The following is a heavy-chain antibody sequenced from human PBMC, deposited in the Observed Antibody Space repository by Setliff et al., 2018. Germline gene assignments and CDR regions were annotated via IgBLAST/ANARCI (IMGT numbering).Heavy chain of an antibody. CDR3: ARVTGFLYMDV. J-gene: IGHJ6*03. CDR2: IFYSGDT. V-gene: IGHV4-59*08. CDR1: GGSVRSHY. Sequence: KASETLSLTCTVSGGSVRSHYWSWIRHSPGKGLEWIGFIFYSGDTKSNPSLKSRVTMSVDTSKNQFSLNLSSVTAADTAVYYCARVTGFLYMDVWGKGTTVTVSS. D-gene: IGHD3-3*01.